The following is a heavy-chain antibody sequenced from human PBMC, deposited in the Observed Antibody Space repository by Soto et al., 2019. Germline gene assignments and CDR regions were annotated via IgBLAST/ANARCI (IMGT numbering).Heavy chain of an antibody. D-gene: IGHD7-27*01. CDR2: IYYSGST. V-gene: IGHV4-61*01. CDR1: GGSISSSYY. J-gene: IGHJ5*02. CDR3: ARDLGIEEGWFDP. Sequence: SETLSLTCAVSGGSISSSYYWSWIRQPPGKGLEWIGYIYYSGSTNYNPSLKSRVTISVDTSKNQFSLKLSSVTAADTAVYYCARDLGIEEGWFDPWGQGTLVTVS.